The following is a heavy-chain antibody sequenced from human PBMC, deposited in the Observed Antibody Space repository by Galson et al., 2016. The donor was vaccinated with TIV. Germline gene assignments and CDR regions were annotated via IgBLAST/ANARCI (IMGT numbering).Heavy chain of an antibody. J-gene: IGHJ6*02. CDR2: INWSSAST. V-gene: IGHV3-9*01. CDR1: GFAFDAYA. D-gene: IGHD1-14*01. CDR3: AKGAKDHVYHGMDV. Sequence: SLRLSCAASGFAFDAYAMHWVRQPPGKGLEWVSGINWSSASTGYAGSVKGRFTISRDNAQNSLYLHMHSLRPEDTALYYCAKGAKDHVYHGMDVWGQGTTVSVSS.